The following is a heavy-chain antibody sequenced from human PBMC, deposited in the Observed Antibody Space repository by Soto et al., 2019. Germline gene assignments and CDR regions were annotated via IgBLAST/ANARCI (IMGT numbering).Heavy chain of an antibody. Sequence: GTLTLTSPASGGPVSNKTYYWTWIREPPGKRLEWIGYVYYSGTTNYNPSLKSRVTISVDLSKNQFSLRLSSVTTADTALYYCARTTAVPNTLRSRYFFDYWGQGTLVTVSS. CDR1: GGPVSNKTYY. CDR3: ARTTAVPNTLRSRYFFDY. J-gene: IGHJ4*02. V-gene: IGHV4-61*01. D-gene: IGHD4-17*01. CDR2: VYYSGTT.